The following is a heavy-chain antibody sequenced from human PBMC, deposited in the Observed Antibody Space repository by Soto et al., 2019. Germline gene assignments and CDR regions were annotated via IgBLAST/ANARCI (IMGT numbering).Heavy chain of an antibody. J-gene: IGHJ6*02. D-gene: IGHD3-3*01. CDR1: GVSISSDGYS. Sequence: QLQLQESGSVLVKPSQTLSLTCAVSGVSISSDGYSWSWIRQPPGKGLEWIGFIYQSGSTYYNPSLKRRGTMSVDRSKNQFSMKLTSVTAADTAVYYCARAYYDFWTSYHYGMDVWGQGTTVTVSS. V-gene: IGHV4-30-2*01. CDR2: IYQSGST. CDR3: ARAYYDFWTSYHYGMDV.